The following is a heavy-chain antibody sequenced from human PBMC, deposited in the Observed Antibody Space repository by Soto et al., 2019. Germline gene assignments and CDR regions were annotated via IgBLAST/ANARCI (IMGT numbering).Heavy chain of an antibody. J-gene: IGHJ5*02. V-gene: IGHV1-69*04. D-gene: IGHD2-15*01. CDR2: IIPILGIA. CDR3: ARAPCSGGSCYWYNWFDP. Sequence: GDSVKVSCKASGGTFSSYAISWVRQAPGQGLEWMGRIIPILGIANYAQKFQGRVTITADKSTSTAYMELSSLRSEDTAVYYCARAPCSGGSCYWYNWFDPWGQGTLVTVSS. CDR1: GGTFSSYA.